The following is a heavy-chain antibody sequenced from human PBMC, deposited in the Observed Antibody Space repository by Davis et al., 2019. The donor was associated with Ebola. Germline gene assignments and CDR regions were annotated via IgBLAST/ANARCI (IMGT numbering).Heavy chain of an antibody. CDR1: GGSSSSSY. CDR2: VHYSGST. Sequence: SETLSLTCTVSGGSSSSSYWSWIRQPPGKGLEWIGYVHYSGSTNYNPSLKSRVTISLDTSKNQFSLKLSSVTAADTAVYYCASTPYTTSSLYWYFDLWGRGTLVTVSS. V-gene: IGHV4-59*01. J-gene: IGHJ2*01. D-gene: IGHD6-6*01. CDR3: ASTPYTTSSLYWYFDL.